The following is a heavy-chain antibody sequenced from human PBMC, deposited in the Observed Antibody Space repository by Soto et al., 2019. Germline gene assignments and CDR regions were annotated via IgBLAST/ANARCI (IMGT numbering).Heavy chain of an antibody. CDR3: ARVHHYDFWSGYSSGAFDI. CDR1: GYTFTSYG. D-gene: IGHD3-3*01. J-gene: IGHJ3*02. V-gene: IGHV1-18*01. Sequence: ASVKVSCKASGYTFTSYGISWVRQAPGQGLEWMGWISAYNGNTNYAQKLQGRVTMTTDTSTSTAYMELRSLRSDDTAVYYCARVHHYDFWSGYSSGAFDIWGQGTMVTVSS. CDR2: ISAYNGNT.